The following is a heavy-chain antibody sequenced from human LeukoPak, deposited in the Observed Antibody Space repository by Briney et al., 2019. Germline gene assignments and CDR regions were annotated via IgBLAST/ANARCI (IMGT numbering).Heavy chain of an antibody. D-gene: IGHD6-6*01. CDR1: GGSLSGYY. J-gene: IGHJ4*02. V-gene: IGHV4-34*01. CDR3: TRKRWSSSSVIGY. Sequence: PSETLSLTCGVNGGSLSGYYWSWIRQTPSNELEWIGEINHSGSTNYNPSLKSRVTISVDTSKNRFYLTLNSLTAADTAVYYCTRKRWSSSSVIGYWGRGTRVTVSS. CDR2: INHSGST.